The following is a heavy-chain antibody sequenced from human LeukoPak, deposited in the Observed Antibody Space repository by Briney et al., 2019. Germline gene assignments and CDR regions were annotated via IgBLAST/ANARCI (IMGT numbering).Heavy chain of an antibody. Sequence: GGSLRLSCAASGFIFTNYAMAWVRQTPGKGLEWVSTIHNSGGGYSTYYADSVRGRFTVSRDNSDNTLFLQVYNLRAEDTAIYYCATHQARGSHSKFDYWGQGTLVTVSS. D-gene: IGHD1-26*01. CDR3: ATHQARGSHSKFDY. V-gene: IGHV3-23*01. CDR1: GFIFTNYA. CDR2: IHNSGGGYST. J-gene: IGHJ4*02.